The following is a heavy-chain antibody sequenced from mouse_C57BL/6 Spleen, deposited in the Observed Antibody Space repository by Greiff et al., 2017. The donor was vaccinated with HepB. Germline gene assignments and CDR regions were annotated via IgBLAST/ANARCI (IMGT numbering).Heavy chain of an antibody. J-gene: IGHJ3*01. CDR1: GYSITSGYY. V-gene: IGHV3-6*01. CDR2: ISYDGSN. Sequence: EVKLMESGPGLVKPSQSLSLTCSVTGYSITSGYYWNWIRQFPGNKLEWMGYISYDGSNNYNPSLKNRISITRDTSKNQFFLKLNSVTTEDTATYYCARELHYYGSSYEGFAYWGQGTLVTVSA. D-gene: IGHD1-1*01. CDR3: ARELHYYGSSYEGFAY.